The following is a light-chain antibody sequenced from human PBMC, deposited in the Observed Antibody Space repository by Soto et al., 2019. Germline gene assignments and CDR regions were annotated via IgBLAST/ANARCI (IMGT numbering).Light chain of an antibody. CDR2: EVS. CDR1: SSNVGGYNL. J-gene: IGLJ2*01. V-gene: IGLV2-8*01. CDR3: SSYAGGNNLV. Sequence: QSVLTQPASVSGSPGQSITISCTGTSSNVGGYNLVSWYQQDPDKAPKLMIYEVSKRPSGVPDRFSGSKSGNTASLTVSGLQAEDEADYYCSSYAGGNNLVFGGGTKVTVL.